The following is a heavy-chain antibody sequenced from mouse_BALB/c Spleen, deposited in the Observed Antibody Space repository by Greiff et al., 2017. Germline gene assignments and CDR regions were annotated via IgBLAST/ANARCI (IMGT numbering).Heavy chain of an antibody. CDR2: ISDGGSYT. V-gene: IGHV5-4*02. D-gene: IGHD2-4*01. CDR1: GFTFSDYY. J-gene: IGHJ4*01. Sequence: EVHLVESGGGLVKPGGSLKLSCAASGFTFSDYYMYWVRQTPEKRLEWVATISDGGSYTYYPDSVKGRFTISRDNAKNNLYLQMSSLKSEDTAMYYCARATMITASYAMDYWGQGTSVTVSS. CDR3: ARATMITASYAMDY.